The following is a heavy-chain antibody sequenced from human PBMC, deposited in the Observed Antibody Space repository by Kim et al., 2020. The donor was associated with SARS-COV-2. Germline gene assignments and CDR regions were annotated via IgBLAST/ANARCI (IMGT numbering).Heavy chain of an antibody. CDR3: ARDARYSSGYYFDY. CDR2: ISYDGSNK. Sequence: GGSLRLSCAASGFTFSSYGMHWVRQAPGKGLEWVAVISYDGSNKYYADSVKGRFTISRDNSKNTLYLQMNSLRAEDTAVYYCARDARYSSGYYFDYWGQGTLVTVSS. V-gene: IGHV3-33*05. D-gene: IGHD6-19*01. J-gene: IGHJ4*02. CDR1: GFTFSSYG.